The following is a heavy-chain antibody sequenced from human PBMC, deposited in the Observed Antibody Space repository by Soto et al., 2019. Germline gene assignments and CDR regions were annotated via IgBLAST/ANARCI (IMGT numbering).Heavy chain of an antibody. CDR2: IYHSGST. CDR1: GGSISSSNW. J-gene: IGHJ4*02. V-gene: IGHV4-4*02. D-gene: IGHD3-10*01. Sequence: QVQLQESGPGLVKPSGTLSLTCAVSGGSISSSNWWSWVRQPPGKGLEWIGEIYHSGSTNYNPSLKSRVTISVAKSTNQFSLKLSSVTAADTAVYYCARVPKRFGESGHSFDYWGQGTLVTVSS. CDR3: ARVPKRFGESGHSFDY.